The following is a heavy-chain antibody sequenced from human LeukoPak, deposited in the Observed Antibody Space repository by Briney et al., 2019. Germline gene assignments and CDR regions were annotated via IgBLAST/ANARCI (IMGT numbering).Heavy chain of an antibody. CDR1: GFTFSSYA. CDR2: MSGSAISGSGGRT. J-gene: IGHJ4*02. V-gene: IGHV3-23*01. CDR3: AKEALKAAILGYYFGY. D-gene: IGHD2-2*01. Sequence: GGSLRLSCAASGFTFSSYAMSWVRQAPGKGLEWVSAMSGSAISGSGGRTYYADSVKGRFTISRDNSKNTLYLQMNSLRAEDTAAYYCAKEALKAAILGYYFGYWGQGTLATVSS.